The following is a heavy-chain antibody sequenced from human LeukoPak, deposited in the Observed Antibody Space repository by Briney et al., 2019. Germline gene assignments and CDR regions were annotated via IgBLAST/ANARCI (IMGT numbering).Heavy chain of an antibody. V-gene: IGHV3-74*01. J-gene: IGHJ4*02. Sequence: AGGSLRLSCAASGFTFSSYWMHWVRQAPGKGLVWVSRINSDGSSTSYADSVKGRFTISRDNAKNTLYLQMNSLRAEDTAVYYCASLDYYDSSGYYSPTRNFDYWGQGTLVTVSS. D-gene: IGHD3-22*01. CDR2: INSDGSST. CDR3: ASLDYYDSSGYYSPTRNFDY. CDR1: GFTFSSYW.